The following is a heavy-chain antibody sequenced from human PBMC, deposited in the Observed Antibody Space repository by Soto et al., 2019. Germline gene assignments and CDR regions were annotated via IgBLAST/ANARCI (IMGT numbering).Heavy chain of an antibody. V-gene: IGHV3-21*01. CDR3: AREGYGSGGRGGMDV. CDR1: GFTFSSYS. CDR2: ISSSSSYI. J-gene: IGHJ6*02. Sequence: GGSLRLSCAASGFTFSSYSMNWVRQAPGKGLEWVSSISSSSSYIYYADSVKGRFTISRDNAKNSLYLQMNSLRAEDTAVYYCAREGYGSGGRGGMDVWGQGTTVTVSS. D-gene: IGHD3-10*01.